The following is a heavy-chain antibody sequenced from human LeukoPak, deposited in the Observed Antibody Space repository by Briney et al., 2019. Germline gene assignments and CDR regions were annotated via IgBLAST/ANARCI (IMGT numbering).Heavy chain of an antibody. D-gene: IGHD1-26*01. CDR2: ISFDGSNQ. V-gene: IGHV3-30*03. CDR1: GFTFSTYG. CDR3: ARVGPRPKSPQRAIDY. Sequence: PGGSLRLSCAASGFTFSTYGMHWARQAPGKGLEWVAVISFDGSNQYYADSVKGRFTISRDNSKNTLYLQMNSLRAEDTAVYYCARVGPRPKSPQRAIDYWGQGTLVTVSP. J-gene: IGHJ4*02.